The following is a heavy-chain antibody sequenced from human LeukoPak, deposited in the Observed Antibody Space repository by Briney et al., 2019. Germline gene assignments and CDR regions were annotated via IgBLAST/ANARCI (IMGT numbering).Heavy chain of an antibody. V-gene: IGHV4-61*02. CDR1: GGSISSGSYY. CDR2: IYTSGST. CDR3: ARHDLGKNGQASSSHDY. J-gene: IGHJ4*02. D-gene: IGHD3/OR15-3a*01. Sequence: SQTLSLTCTVSGGSISSGSYYWSWIRQPAGKGVEWIGRIYTSGSTNYNPSLKSRVTMSVDTSKNQFSLKLSSVTAADTAVYYCARHDLGKNGQASSSHDYWGQGTLVTVSS.